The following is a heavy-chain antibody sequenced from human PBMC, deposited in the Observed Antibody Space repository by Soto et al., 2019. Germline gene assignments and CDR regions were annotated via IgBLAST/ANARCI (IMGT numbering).Heavy chain of an antibody. CDR1: GYTFTGYY. J-gene: IGHJ2*01. D-gene: IGHD2-2*01. CDR2: INPNSGGK. V-gene: IGHV1-2*04. CDR3: ARDPGGYCSSTSCPDWYFDL. Sequence: QVQLVQSGAEVKKPGASVKVSCKASGYTFTGYYMHWVRQAPGQGLEWMGWINPNSGGKNYAQKFQGWVTMTRDTYISTAYMELSRLRSDDTAVYYCARDPGGYCSSTSCPDWYFDLWGRGTLVTVSS.